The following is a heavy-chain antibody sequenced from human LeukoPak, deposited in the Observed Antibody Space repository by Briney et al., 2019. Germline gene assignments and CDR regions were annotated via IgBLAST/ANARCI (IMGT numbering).Heavy chain of an antibody. CDR2: ISGYNGNT. CDR3: AREKYSSGWYNY. CDR1: GYTFTSYG. V-gene: IGHV1-18*01. J-gene: IGHJ4*02. D-gene: IGHD6-19*01. Sequence: GASVKVSCKASGYTFTSYGISWVRQAPGQGLEWMGWISGYNGNTNYAQNLQGRVTMTTDTSTTTAYMELRSLRSDDTAVYYCAREKYSSGWYNYWGQGTLVTVSS.